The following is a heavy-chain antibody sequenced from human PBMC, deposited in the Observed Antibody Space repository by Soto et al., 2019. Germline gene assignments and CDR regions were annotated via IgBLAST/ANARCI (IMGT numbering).Heavy chain of an antibody. D-gene: IGHD2-2*01. CDR3: ASAGYCISTSCYYYYYYGMDV. CDR2: INPCGGNT. V-gene: IGHV1-18*01. J-gene: IGHJ6*02. CDR1: GYTFTSYG. Sequence: ASVKVSCKPSGYTFTSYGISWVRQAPGQGLEWMGRINPCGGNTNYAQKLQGRVTMTRDTSTSTVYMELSSLRSEDTAVYYCASAGYCISTSCYYYYYYGMDVWGQGTTVTVSS.